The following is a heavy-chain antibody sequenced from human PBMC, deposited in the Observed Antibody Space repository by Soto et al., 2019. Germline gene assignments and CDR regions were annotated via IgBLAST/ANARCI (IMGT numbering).Heavy chain of an antibody. CDR2: IYYSGST. Sequence: QLQLQESGPGLVKPSETLFLTCTVSGGSISSSSYYWGWIRQPPGKGLEWIGSIYYSGSTYYNPSLRSRVTISVDTSKNQFSLKRSSVTAADTAVYYCASLPRGLEAAGTDYWGQGTLVTVSS. D-gene: IGHD6-13*01. V-gene: IGHV4-39*01. J-gene: IGHJ4*02. CDR3: ASLPRGLEAAGTDY. CDR1: GGSISSSSYY.